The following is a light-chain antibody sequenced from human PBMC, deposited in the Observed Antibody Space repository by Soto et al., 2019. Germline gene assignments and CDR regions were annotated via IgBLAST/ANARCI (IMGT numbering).Light chain of an antibody. J-gene: IGLJ1*01. V-gene: IGLV2-14*01. CDR1: SSDVGGYNY. CDR2: DVS. Sequence: LTQPASISGSSGQSITISCTGTSSDVGGYNYVSWYQQHPGKAPKLMIYDVSNRPSGVSNRFSGSKSGNTASLTISGLRAEDEADIYCASYQTPFPYVLGSGPKATVL. CDR3: ASYQTPFPYV.